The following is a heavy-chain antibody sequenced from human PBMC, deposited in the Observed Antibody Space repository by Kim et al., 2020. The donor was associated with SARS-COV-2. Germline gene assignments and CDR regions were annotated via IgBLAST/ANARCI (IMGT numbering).Heavy chain of an antibody. V-gene: IGHV3-48*03. Sequence: GGSLRLSCAASGFTFSSYEMNWVRQAPGKGLEWVSYISSSGSTIYYADSVKGRFTISRDNAKNSLYLQMNSLRAEDTAVYYCASPSSIAAATPAYWGQGTLVTVSS. CDR1: GFTFSSYE. D-gene: IGHD6-13*01. CDR3: ASPSSIAAATPAY. J-gene: IGHJ4*02. CDR2: ISSSGSTI.